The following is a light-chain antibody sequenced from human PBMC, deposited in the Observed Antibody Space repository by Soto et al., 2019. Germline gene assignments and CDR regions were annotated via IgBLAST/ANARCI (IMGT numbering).Light chain of an antibody. V-gene: IGKV1D-8*01. CDR3: QQYYTFPYT. J-gene: IGKJ2*01. CDR2: AAS. Sequence: VIWMTQSPSLISASTGDRVNISCRMSQAISSHLAWYQQKPGKAPNLLLFAASTLQGGVPSRFSGSGSGTDCTLSISSLQSEDFATYYCQQYYTFPYTFGRGTKVEF. CDR1: QAISSH.